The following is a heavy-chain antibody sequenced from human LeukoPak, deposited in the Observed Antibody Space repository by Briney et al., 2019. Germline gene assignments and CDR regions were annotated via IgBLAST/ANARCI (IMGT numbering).Heavy chain of an antibody. V-gene: IGHV1-2*02. CDR2: INLNSGGT. D-gene: IGHD4-11*01. Sequence: SVPESLMSSVYVYLYYYIHWVRQAPAQELECMGLINLNSGGTNYAQKFQVRVTMTRDTSISTAYMEPSRLRSDDAPVYYCSRYPSLQREDAFYTTGHGTTVTVSS. CDR1: VYVYLYYY. J-gene: IGHJ3*02. CDR3: SRYPSLQREDAFYT.